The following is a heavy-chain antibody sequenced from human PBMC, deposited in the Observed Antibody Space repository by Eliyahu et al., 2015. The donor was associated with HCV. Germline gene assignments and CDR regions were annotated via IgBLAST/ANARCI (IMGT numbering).Heavy chain of an antibody. CDR1: GFSLRTSGXC. Sequence: QVTLRESGPALVKRSETLTLTCTFSGFSLRTSGXCVSWIRQPPGKALEWLALIDWADSRYYSTSLRPRLTISKDTSKNQVVLTMTNMDPVDTATYYCARSANYYDSSAYSDYFDSWGQGALVTVSS. V-gene: IGHV2-70*01. J-gene: IGHJ4*02. CDR2: IDWADSR. D-gene: IGHD3-22*01. CDR3: ARSANYYDSSAYSDYFDS.